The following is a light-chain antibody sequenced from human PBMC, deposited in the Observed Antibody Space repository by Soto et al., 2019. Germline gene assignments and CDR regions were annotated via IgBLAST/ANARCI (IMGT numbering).Light chain of an antibody. CDR3: QQGHNWPLP. CDR1: QSITSE. CDR2: GAS. J-gene: IGKJ2*01. Sequence: EIVMTQSPATLSLSPGERAALSCRASQSITSELAWYQQKPGQPPRLLIYGASTRATGVPARFTGSESGSEFTLTISVLQSEDFAVYYWQQGHNWPLPFGQGTRLEI. V-gene: IGKV3-15*01.